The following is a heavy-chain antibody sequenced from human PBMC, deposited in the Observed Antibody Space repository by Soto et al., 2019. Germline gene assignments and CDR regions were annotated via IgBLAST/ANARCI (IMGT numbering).Heavy chain of an antibody. CDR2: INPNSGGT. J-gene: IGHJ6*01. CDR3: ARERDWDSRGQTYGMEV. CDR1: GYTFTGYY. V-gene: IGHV1-2*04. D-gene: IGHD6-19*01. Sequence: ASLKVSCKASGYTFTGYYMHWVRQAPGQGLEWMGWINPNSGGTNYAQKFQGWVTMTRDTSISTAYMELSRLRSDDTAVYYCARERDWDSRGQTYGMEVWGEATTVIVSS.